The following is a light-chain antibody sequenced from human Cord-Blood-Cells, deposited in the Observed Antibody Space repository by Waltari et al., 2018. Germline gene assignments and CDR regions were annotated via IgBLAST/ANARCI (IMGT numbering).Light chain of an antibody. CDR2: DVS. J-gene: IGLJ1*01. V-gene: IGLV2-14*01. CDR3: SSYTSSSTLV. Sequence: QSALTQPASVSGSPGQSLTISCTGTSSHVGGYNYVSWYQQHPGKAPKLMIYDVSKRPSGVSNRFSGSKSGNTASLTISGLQAEDEADYYCSSYTSSSTLVFGTGTKVTVL. CDR1: SSHVGGYNY.